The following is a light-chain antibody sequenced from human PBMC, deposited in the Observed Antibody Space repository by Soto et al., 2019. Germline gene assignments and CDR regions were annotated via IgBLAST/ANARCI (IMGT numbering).Light chain of an antibody. CDR2: AAS. V-gene: IGKV1-9*01. CDR3: QQLNSYPVT. CDR1: QGISSY. J-gene: IGKJ4*01. Sequence: DIQLTQSPSFLSASVGDRVTITCRASQGISSYLAWYQQKPGKAPKLLIYAASTLQSGVPSRFSSSGSGTEFTLTISSLQPEDFETYYCQQLNSYPVTFGGGTKVDI.